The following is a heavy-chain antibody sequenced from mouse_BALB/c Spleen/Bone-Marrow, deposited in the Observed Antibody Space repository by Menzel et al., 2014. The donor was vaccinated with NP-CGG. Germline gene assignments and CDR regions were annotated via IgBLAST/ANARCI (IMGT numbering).Heavy chain of an antibody. CDR1: GFTFSSFG. V-gene: IGHV5-17*02. D-gene: IGHD2-14*01. Sequence: VQLKESGGGLVQPGGSRKLSCAASGFTFSSFGMHWVRQAPEKGLEWVAYISSGSNTIYYADTVKGRFTISRDNPKNTLFLQMTSLRSEDTAMYYCAREEKTYYRYRAHYYAMDYWGQGTSVTVSS. CDR3: AREEKTYYRYRAHYYAMDY. J-gene: IGHJ4*01. CDR2: ISSGSNTI.